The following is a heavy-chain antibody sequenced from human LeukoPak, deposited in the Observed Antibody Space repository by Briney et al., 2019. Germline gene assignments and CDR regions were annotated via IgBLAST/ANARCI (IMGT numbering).Heavy chain of an antibody. D-gene: IGHD5-18*01. CDR1: GFTVSSNY. Sequence: PGGSLRLSCAASGFTVSSNYMSWVRQAPGKRLEWVSVIYSGGSTYYADSVKGRFTISRDNSKNTLYLQMNSLRAEDTAVYYCARENLTAQPMDTAMVTWYGRDGYSLYYYYYYMDVWGKGTTVTISS. CDR2: IYSGGST. V-gene: IGHV3-66*01. CDR3: ARENLTAQPMDTAMVTWYGRDGYSLYYYYYYMDV. J-gene: IGHJ6*03.